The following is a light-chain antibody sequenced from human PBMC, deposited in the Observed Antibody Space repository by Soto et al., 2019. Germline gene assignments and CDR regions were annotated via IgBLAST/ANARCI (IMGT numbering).Light chain of an antibody. V-gene: IGKV1-9*01. J-gene: IGKJ5*01. CDR3: QHLNSYPIT. CDR2: GAS. Sequence: DIQLTQSPSFLSASVGDRVTITCRASQGISSYLAWYQQKPGKAPKLLIYGASTLPRGVSSRFSGSGSGTEFTLTISSLQPEDFATYYCQHLNSYPITFGQGTRLDIK. CDR1: QGISSY.